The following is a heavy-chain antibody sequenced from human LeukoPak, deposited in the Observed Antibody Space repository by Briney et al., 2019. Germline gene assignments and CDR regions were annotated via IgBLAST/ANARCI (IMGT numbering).Heavy chain of an antibody. D-gene: IGHD3-10*01. CDR1: GGSFSGYY. CDR2: INHSGST. CDR3: ARMRTMVRGVNYYYYYGMDV. J-gene: IGHJ6*02. Sequence: PSETLSLTCAVYGGSFSGYYWSWIRQPPGKGLEWIGEINHSGSTNYNPPLKSRVTISVDTSKNQFSLKLSSVTAADTAVYYCARMRTMVRGVNYYYYYGMDVWGQGTTVTVSS. V-gene: IGHV4-34*01.